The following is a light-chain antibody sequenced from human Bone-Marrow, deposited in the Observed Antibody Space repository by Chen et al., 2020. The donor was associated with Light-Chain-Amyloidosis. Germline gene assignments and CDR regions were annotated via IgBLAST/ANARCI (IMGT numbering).Light chain of an antibody. V-gene: IGKV3-20*01. J-gene: IGKJ5*01. CDR1: QSISNSY. Sequence: EIVLTQSPVTLSLSQGERATLSCRASQSISNSYLAWYQQKPGQAPRLLIYGASNRATGIPVRFSGSGSGTDFTLTISRLEPEDFAVYYCQQYGSSRITFGQGTRLEIK. CDR2: GAS. CDR3: QQYGSSRIT.